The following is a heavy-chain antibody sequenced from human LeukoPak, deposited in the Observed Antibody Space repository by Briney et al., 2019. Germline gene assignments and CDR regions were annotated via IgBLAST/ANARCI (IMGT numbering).Heavy chain of an antibody. CDR2: INHSGST. Sequence: SETLSLTCAVYGGSFSGYYWSWIRQPPGKGLEWIGEINHSGSTNYNPSLKSRVTISVETSKNQFSLKLSSVTAADTAVYYCARGKPGITIFGVVIIKGDYYYMDVWGKGTTVTVSS. CDR1: GGSFSGYY. V-gene: IGHV4-34*01. CDR3: ARGKPGITIFGVVIIKGDYYYMDV. J-gene: IGHJ6*03. D-gene: IGHD3-3*01.